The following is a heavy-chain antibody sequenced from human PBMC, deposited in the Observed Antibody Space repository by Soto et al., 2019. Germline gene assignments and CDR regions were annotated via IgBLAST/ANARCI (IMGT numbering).Heavy chain of an antibody. D-gene: IGHD1-1*01. CDR1: GFTFSSYA. J-gene: IGHJ6*03. CDR2: ISSNGVST. Sequence: GGSLRLSCAASGFTFSSYAMHWVRQAPGKGLEYVSAISSNGVSTYYANSVKGRFTISRDNSKNTLYLQMGSLRAEDMAVYYCARQLEPPYYYYYMDVWGKGTTVTVSS. V-gene: IGHV3-64*01. CDR3: ARQLEPPYYYYYMDV.